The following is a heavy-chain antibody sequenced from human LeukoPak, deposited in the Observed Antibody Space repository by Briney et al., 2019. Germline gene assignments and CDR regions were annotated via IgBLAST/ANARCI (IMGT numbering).Heavy chain of an antibody. CDR1: GGSISSYY. Sequence: SETLSLTCTVSGGSISSYYWSWIRQPPGKGLEWIGYIYYSGSTNYNPSIKSRVTISVDTSKNQFSLKLSSVTAADTAVYYCARGRNYYDSSGYNNWGQGTPVTVSS. V-gene: IGHV4-59*01. D-gene: IGHD3-22*01. CDR2: IYYSGST. CDR3: ARGRNYYDSSGYNN. J-gene: IGHJ4*02.